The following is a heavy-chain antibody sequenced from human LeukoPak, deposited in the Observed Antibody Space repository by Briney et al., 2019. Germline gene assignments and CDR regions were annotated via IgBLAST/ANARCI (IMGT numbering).Heavy chain of an antibody. CDR1: GFTFSTYG. CDR3: AKYLAVALPGATDY. CDR2: ISYDGSNK. D-gene: IGHD6-19*01. V-gene: IGHV3-30*18. J-gene: IGHJ4*02. Sequence: GGSLRLSCAASGFTFSTYGMHWVRQAPGKGLEWVAVISYDGSNKYYADSVKGRFTISRDDSKNTLYLQMNSLRAEDTAVYYCAKYLAVALPGATDYWGQGTLVTVSS.